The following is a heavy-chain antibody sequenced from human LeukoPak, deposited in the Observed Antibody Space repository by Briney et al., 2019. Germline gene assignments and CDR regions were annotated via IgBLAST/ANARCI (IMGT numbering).Heavy chain of an antibody. CDR1: GYTFTNYG. CDR2: ISAYNGNT. V-gene: IGHV1-18*01. J-gene: IGHJ6*02. CDR3: ARDEYVEDTAMVVLDGMDV. D-gene: IGHD5-18*01. Sequence: ASVKVSCKASGYTFTNYGISWVRQAPGQGLEWMGWISAYNGNTNYAQKLQGRVTMTTDTSTSTAYMELRSLRSDDTAVYYCARDEYVEDTAMVVLDGMDVWGQGTTVTVSS.